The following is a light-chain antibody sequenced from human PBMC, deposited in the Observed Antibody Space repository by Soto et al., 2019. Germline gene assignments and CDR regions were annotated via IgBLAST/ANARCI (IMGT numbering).Light chain of an antibody. V-gene: IGLV1-47*02. CDR2: SNN. CDR1: SSNIGSNY. J-gene: IGLJ3*02. CDR3: AAWDDSLSGPV. Sequence: QSVLTQPPSASGTPGQRATISCSGSSSNIGSNYVYWYQQLPGTAPKLLIYSNNQRPSGVPDRFSGSKSGTSASLAISGLRSEDEADYYCAAWDDSLSGPVFGGGTKVTVL.